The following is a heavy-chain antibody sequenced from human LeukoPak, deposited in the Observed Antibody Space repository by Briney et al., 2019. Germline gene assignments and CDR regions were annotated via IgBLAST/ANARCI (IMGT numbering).Heavy chain of an antibody. CDR2: ISYHGSDQ. D-gene: IGHD2-15*01. CDR3: ARQDCGGGSCYLDY. J-gene: IGHJ4*02. V-gene: IGHV3-30*04. CDR1: GFTFSNYA. Sequence: GGSLRLSCAASGFTFSNYAMHWVRQAPGKGLDWVAVISYHGSDQYYADSVKGRFTISRDYSKNTLYLQMNSLRTEDTAVYYCARQDCGGGSCYLDYWGQGTLVTVSS.